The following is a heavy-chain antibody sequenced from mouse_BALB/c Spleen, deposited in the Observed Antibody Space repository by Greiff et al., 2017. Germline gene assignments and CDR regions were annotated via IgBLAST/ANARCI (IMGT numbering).Heavy chain of an antibody. D-gene: IGHD1-1*01. CDR2: ISSGSSTI. Sequence: EVQLVESGGGLVQPGGSRKLSCAASGFTFSSFGMHWVRQAPEKGLEWVAYISSGSSTIYYADTVKGRFTISRDNPKNTLFLQMTSLRSEDTAMYYCARWGSYWYFDVWGAGTTVTVSS. J-gene: IGHJ1*01. CDR1: GFTFSSFG. CDR3: ARWGSYWYFDV. V-gene: IGHV5-17*02.